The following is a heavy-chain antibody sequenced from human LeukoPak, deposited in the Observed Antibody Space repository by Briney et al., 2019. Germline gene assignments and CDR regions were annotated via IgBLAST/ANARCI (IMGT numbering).Heavy chain of an antibody. Sequence: PGGSLRLSCAAPGFTFSRYELNWVRQAPGKGLEWVSYISSSGSIIYYADSVKGRFTISRDNAKNSLYLQMNSLRAEDTALYYCARDLGMTDGDYVSYFDYWGQGTLVTVSS. CDR2: ISSSGSII. CDR1: GFTFSRYE. V-gene: IGHV3-48*03. CDR3: ARDLGMTDGDYVSYFDY. J-gene: IGHJ4*02. D-gene: IGHD4-17*01.